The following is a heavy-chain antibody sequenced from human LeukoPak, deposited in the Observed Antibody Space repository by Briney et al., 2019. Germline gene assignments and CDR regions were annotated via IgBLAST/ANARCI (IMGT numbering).Heavy chain of an antibody. J-gene: IGHJ4*02. CDR2: ISYDGSNK. D-gene: IGHD1-7*01. CDR3: ARGNWNYPGY. Sequence: GGSLRLSCAASGFTFSSYAMHWVRQAPGKGLEWVAVISYDGSNKYYADSVKGRFTISRDNSKNTLYLQLNSLRAEDTAVYFCARGNWNYPGYWGQGTLVTVSS. V-gene: IGHV3-30-3*01. CDR1: GFTFSSYA.